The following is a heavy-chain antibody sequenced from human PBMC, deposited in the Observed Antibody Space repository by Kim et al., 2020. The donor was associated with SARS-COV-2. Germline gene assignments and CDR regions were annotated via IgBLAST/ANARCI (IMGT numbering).Heavy chain of an antibody. J-gene: IGHJ4*02. D-gene: IGHD1-1*01. CDR3: VLSYSGTDS. Sequence: YAEAVKGRFTISKDNAKNSLYLQMNSLRDEDTAVYYCVLSYSGTDSWGQGALVTVSS. V-gene: IGHV3-48*02.